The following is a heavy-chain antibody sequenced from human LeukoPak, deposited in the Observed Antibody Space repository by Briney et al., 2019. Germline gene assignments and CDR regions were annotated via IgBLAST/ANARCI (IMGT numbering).Heavy chain of an antibody. J-gene: IGHJ4*02. V-gene: IGHV3-30-3*01. CDR2: ISYDGSNT. CDR3: AKDHCGGDCFNFDY. CDR1: EFTFSYYA. Sequence: GGSLRLSCAASEFTFSYYAMHWVRQAPGKGLEWVALISYDGSNTYYPDSVKGRFTISRDNSKNTLYLQMNSLRAEDTALYYCAKDHCGGDCFNFDYWGQGTLVTVSS. D-gene: IGHD2-21*02.